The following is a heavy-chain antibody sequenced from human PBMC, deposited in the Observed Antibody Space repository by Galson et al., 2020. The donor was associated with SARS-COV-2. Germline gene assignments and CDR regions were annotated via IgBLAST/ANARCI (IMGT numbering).Heavy chain of an antibody. Sequence: GGSLRLSCAASGFNFSSYWMHWVRQAPGKGLVWASHIITDGSSTGYADSVKGRFTISRDNARNTLYLQMNSLRAEDTAIYYCARDTPGVGFDHLGQVFLVIVSS. V-gene: IGHV3-74*01. D-gene: IGHD1-26*01. CDR2: IITDGSST. J-gene: IGHJ4*02. CDR3: ARDTPGVGFDH. CDR1: GFNFSSYW.